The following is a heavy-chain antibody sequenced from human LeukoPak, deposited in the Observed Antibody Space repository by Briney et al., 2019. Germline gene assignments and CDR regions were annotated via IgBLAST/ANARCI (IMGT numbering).Heavy chain of an antibody. CDR1: GFTFSSYG. CDR3: ARGEYYYDSSGPQPDY. CDR2: IWYDGSNK. D-gene: IGHD3-22*01. J-gene: IGHJ4*02. V-gene: IGHV3-33*01. Sequence: GGSLRLSCAASGFTFSSYGMHWVRQAPGKGLEWVAVIWYDGSNKYYADSVKGRFTISRDNSKNTLYLQMNSLRAEDTAVYYCARGEYYYDSSGPQPDYWGQGTLVTVSS.